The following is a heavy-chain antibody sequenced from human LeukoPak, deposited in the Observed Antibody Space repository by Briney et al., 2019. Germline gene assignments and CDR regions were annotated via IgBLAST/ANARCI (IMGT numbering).Heavy chain of an antibody. D-gene: IGHD3-9*01. Sequence: PGGSLRLSCAASGFTFSSYSMNWVRQAPGKGLEWVSSISGSGGGTYYADSVEGRFTISRDNSKNMLYLQMNSLRAEDTAVYYCAKAIYYDVLTGSVWGQGTLVTVSS. V-gene: IGHV3-23*01. J-gene: IGHJ4*02. CDR2: ISGSGGGT. CDR1: GFTFSSYS. CDR3: AKAIYYDVLTGSV.